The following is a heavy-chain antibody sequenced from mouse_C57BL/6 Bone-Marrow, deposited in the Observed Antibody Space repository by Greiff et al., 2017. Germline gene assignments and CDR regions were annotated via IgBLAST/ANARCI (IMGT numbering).Heavy chain of an antibody. D-gene: IGHD1-1*01. CDR1: CYTFTSYW. CDR2: IDPSASYT. J-gene: IGHJ2*01. Sequence: QVQLQQPGAELVMPGASVKLSCKASCYTFTSYWMHWVKQRPGQGLEWIGEIDPSASYTNYNQKFKGKSTLTVDKSSSTAYLQLSSLTSEDSSVYYCARFPHYGSRVFDYWGQGTTLTVSS. V-gene: IGHV1-69*01. CDR3: ARFPHYGSRVFDY.